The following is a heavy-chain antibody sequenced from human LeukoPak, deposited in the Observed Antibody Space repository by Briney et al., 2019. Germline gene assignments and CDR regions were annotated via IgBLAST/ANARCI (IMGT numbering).Heavy chain of an antibody. Sequence: GGSLRLSCAASGFTVSSNYMSWVRQAPGKGLEWVSYISSSSSTKYYADSVKGRFTISRDNAKNSLYLQMNSLRAEDTAVYYCARGRLDYYDSSGYYFGGQGTLVTVSS. CDR3: ARGRLDYYDSSGYYF. CDR2: ISSSSSTK. J-gene: IGHJ4*02. D-gene: IGHD3-22*01. CDR1: GFTVSSNY. V-gene: IGHV3-48*04.